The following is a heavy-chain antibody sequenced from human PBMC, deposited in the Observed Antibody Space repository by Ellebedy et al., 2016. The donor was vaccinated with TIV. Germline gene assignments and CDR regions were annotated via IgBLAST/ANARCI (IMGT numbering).Heavy chain of an antibody. CDR2: IWSDGSIE. J-gene: IGHJ6*02. CDR3: ARIAAAGMTYDLDV. Sequence: GESLKISCAASGFSFSAHGMHWVRQPPGKGLEWVALIWSDGSIENYEDSVKGRFTISRDNSRNTLYLQMNSFTDEDTAIYYCARIAAAGMTYDLDVWGQGTTVIVSS. D-gene: IGHD3-16*01. V-gene: IGHV3-33*01. CDR1: GFSFSAHG.